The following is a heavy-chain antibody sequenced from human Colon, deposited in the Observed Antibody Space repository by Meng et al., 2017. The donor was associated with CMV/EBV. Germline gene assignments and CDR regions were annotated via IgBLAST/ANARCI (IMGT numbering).Heavy chain of an antibody. D-gene: IGHD3-3*01. Sequence: GGSLRLSCTASGFTFSSYAMSWVRQAPGKGLEWVSALRSSGESTYYADSVKGRFTVSRDNSKNTMYLQMNSLRVEDTAVYYCMKCQGFSECSTWLDPWGQGTLVTVSS. J-gene: IGHJ5*02. CDR1: GFTFSSYA. CDR2: LRSSGEST. V-gene: IGHV3-23*01. CDR3: MKCQGFSECSTWLDP.